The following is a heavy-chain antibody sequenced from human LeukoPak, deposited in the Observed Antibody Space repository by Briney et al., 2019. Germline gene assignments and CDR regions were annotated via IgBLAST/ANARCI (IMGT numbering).Heavy chain of an antibody. CDR1: GYSFTNNW. J-gene: IGHJ1*01. V-gene: IGHV5-51*01. D-gene: IGHD3-10*01. Sequence: GESLKISCKGSGYSFTNNWIGWVRQMPGKGLEWMGIILPGDSDTRYSPPFQGQVTISADKSISTAYVQWSSLKASDTAMYYCATYAGTSSKYFQHWGQGTLVTVSS. CDR3: ATYAGTSSKYFQH. CDR2: ILPGDSDT.